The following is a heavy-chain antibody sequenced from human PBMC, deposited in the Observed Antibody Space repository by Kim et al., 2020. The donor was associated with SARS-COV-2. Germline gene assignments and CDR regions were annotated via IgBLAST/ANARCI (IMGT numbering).Heavy chain of an antibody. J-gene: IGHJ6*03. D-gene: IGHD3-10*01. CDR2: MSSDGATT. CDR1: GFSFTTYA. CDR3: ARGAFYYSHYMDV. V-gene: IGHV3-30*14. Sequence: GGSLRLSCEASGFSFTTYAFHWVRQAPGKGLEWVAAMSSDGATTYYTDSVKGRFNISRDTSRNTVLLQMSSLRPDDTALYYWARGAFYYSHYMDVWGIGT.